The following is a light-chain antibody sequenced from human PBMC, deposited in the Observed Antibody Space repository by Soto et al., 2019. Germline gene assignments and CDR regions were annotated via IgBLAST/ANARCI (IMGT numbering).Light chain of an antibody. Sequence: EIVMTQSPATLSVSPGERATLSCRASQSVSSNLAWYQQKPGQAPRLLIYGSSPRATGITARFSGSGSGTEFTLTISSLQSEDFAVYYCQQYNNWPLYTFGQGTKLEIK. CDR3: QQYNNWPLYT. CDR2: GSS. CDR1: QSVSSN. V-gene: IGKV3-15*01. J-gene: IGKJ2*01.